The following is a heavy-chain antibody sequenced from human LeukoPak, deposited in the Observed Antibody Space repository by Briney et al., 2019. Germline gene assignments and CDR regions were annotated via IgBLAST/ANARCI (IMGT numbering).Heavy chain of an antibody. J-gene: IGHJ6*03. CDR2: ISAYNGNT. D-gene: IGHD1-26*01. V-gene: IGHV1-18*01. Sequence: GASVKVSCKASGYTFTSYGISWVRQAPGQGLEWMGWISAYNGNTNYAQKLQGRVTMTTDTSTSTAYMELRSLRSDDTAVYYCARDQRSYFGYYYYYMDVWGKGTTVTISS. CDR3: ARDQRSYFGYYYYYMDV. CDR1: GYTFTSYG.